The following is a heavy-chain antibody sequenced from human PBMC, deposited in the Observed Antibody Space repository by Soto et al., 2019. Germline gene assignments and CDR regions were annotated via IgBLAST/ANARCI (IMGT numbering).Heavy chain of an antibody. CDR2: INADKGDT. V-gene: IGHV1-3*01. D-gene: IGHD5-12*01. J-gene: IGHJ5*02. CDR3: ARGPLSGVATIWDYANWFDP. CDR1: GYSFTDFA. Sequence: QAQLVQSGAEVKKPGASVKVSCKASGYSFTDFAMHWVRLASGQRLEWMGWINADKGDTKYSPKFQGRGTITRDTSATTVYMDLRSLRSEDTAVYYCARGPLSGVATIWDYANWFDPWGQGSLVTVST.